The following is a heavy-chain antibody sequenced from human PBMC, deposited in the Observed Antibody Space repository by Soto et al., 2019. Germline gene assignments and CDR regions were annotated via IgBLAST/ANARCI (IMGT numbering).Heavy chain of an antibody. CDR2: IKQDGSEK. Sequence: EVQLVESGGGLVQPGGSLRLSCAASGFTFSSYWMSWVCQAPGKGLEWVANIKQDGSEKYYVDSVKGRFTISRDNAKNSLYLQMNSLRAEDTAVYYCARQDIVVVPAPMGYYYYYYMDVWGKGTTVTVSS. CDR1: GFTFSSYW. J-gene: IGHJ6*03. D-gene: IGHD2-2*01. CDR3: ARQDIVVVPAPMGYYYYYYMDV. V-gene: IGHV3-7*01.